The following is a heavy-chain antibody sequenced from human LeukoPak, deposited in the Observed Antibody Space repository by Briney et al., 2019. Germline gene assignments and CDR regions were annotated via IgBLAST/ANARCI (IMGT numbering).Heavy chain of an antibody. D-gene: IGHD3-10*01. CDR3: ARSSSTPI. CDR2: IYYSGST. V-gene: IGHV4-59*11. Sequence: PSETLSLTCTVPGGSISSHYWSWIRQPPGKGLEWIGYIYYSGSTNYNPSLKSRVTISVDTSKNQFSLKLSSVTAADTAVYYCARSSSTPIWGQGTMVTVSS. J-gene: IGHJ3*02. CDR1: GGSISSHY.